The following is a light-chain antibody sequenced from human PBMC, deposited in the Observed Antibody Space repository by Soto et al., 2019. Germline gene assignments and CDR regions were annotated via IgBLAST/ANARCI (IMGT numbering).Light chain of an antibody. V-gene: IGKV2-28*01. CDR3: MQALQAPLT. CDR2: LGS. Sequence: DIVVTQSPLSLPVTPGEPASISYRSSQSLLHSNGYNYLDWYLQKPGQSPQLLIYLGSNRASGVPDRFSGSGSGTDFTLKISRVEAEDVGLYYCMQALQAPLTFGQGTKVEI. J-gene: IGKJ1*01. CDR1: QSLLHSNGYNY.